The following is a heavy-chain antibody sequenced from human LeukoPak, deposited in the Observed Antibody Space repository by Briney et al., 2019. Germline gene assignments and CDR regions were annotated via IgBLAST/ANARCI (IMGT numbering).Heavy chain of an antibody. CDR1: GGSISSYY. Sequence: PSETLSLTCTVSGGSISSYYWSWIRQHPGKGLEWIGYIYYSGSTYYNPSLKSRVTISVDTSKNQFSLKLSSVTAADTAVYYCARQVVPAAMHISVGYFDYWGQGTLVTVSS. CDR2: IYYSGST. CDR3: ARQVVPAAMHISVGYFDY. J-gene: IGHJ4*02. D-gene: IGHD2-2*01. V-gene: IGHV4-59*06.